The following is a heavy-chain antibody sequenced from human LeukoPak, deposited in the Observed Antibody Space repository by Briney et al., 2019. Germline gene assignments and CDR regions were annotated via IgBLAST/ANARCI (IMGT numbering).Heavy chain of an antibody. D-gene: IGHD2-15*01. Sequence: GGSLRLSCTASGFTFGDYAMSWVRQAPGKGLEWVSNIRGSGDTTFYAESVKGRFIISRDNSKDTLFLQMNSLRAEDTAVYYCAKGAVVLTALSSFDYWGQGTLVTVSS. J-gene: IGHJ4*02. CDR3: AKGAVVLTALSSFDY. CDR2: IRGSGDTT. CDR1: GFTFGDYA. V-gene: IGHV3-23*01.